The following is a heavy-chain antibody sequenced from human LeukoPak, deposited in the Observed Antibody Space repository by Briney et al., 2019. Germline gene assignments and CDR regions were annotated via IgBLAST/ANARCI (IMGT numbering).Heavy chain of an antibody. D-gene: IGHD6-19*01. J-gene: IGHJ4*02. CDR3: ASGYSSGWYRFDY. CDR2: IIPIFGTA. V-gene: IGHV1-69*13. CDR1: GYTFTSYG. Sequence: SVKVPCKASGYTFTSYGISWVRQAPGQGLEWMGGIIPIFGTANYAQKFQGRVTITADESTSTAYMELSSLRSEDTAVYYCASGYSSGWYRFDYWGQGTLVTVSS.